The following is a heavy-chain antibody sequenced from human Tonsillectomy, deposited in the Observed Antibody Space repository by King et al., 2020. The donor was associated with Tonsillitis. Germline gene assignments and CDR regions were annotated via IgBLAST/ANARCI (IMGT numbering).Heavy chain of an antibody. J-gene: IGHJ2*01. CDR1: GFTFSSYS. CDR2: ISSRSDWI. V-gene: IGHV3-21*01. CDR3: ARPLEYSGGRWYFDL. Sequence: VQLVESGGGLVKTGGSLRLACAASGFTFSSYSMNWVRQAPGKGLEWVSSISSRSDWIHYADSLKGRFTISRDNGKNSLYLQMNSLRDEDTAVYYCARPLEYSGGRWYFDLWGRGTLVTVSS. D-gene: IGHD2-15*01.